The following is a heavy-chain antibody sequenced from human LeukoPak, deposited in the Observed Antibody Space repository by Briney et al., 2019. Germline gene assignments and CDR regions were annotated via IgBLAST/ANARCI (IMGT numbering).Heavy chain of an antibody. CDR1: GFTFSNFW. J-gene: IGHJ4*02. V-gene: IGHV3-7*03. CDR3: ARGEYYYDGGY. CDR2: IKQDETEK. D-gene: IGHD3-22*01. Sequence: GESLRLSCIASGFTFSNFWMGWVRQAPGKGLEWVANIKQDETEKFYLGSVKGRFTISRDNAKNSLYLQMNSLRAEDTAVYYCARGEYYYDGGYWGQGTLVTVSS.